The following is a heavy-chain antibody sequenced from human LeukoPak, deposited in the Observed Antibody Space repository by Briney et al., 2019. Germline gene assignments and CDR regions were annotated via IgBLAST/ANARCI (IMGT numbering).Heavy chain of an antibody. CDR2: IYSGGST. Sequence: PGGSLRLSCEVSGITFSRHSMNWVRQAPGKGLEWVSVIYSGGSTYYADSVKGRFTISRDNSKNTLYLQMNSLRAEDTAVYYCASKGSIAARHGFDYWGQGTLVTVSS. V-gene: IGHV3-66*02. J-gene: IGHJ4*02. CDR3: ASKGSIAARHGFDY. CDR1: GITFSRHS. D-gene: IGHD6-6*01.